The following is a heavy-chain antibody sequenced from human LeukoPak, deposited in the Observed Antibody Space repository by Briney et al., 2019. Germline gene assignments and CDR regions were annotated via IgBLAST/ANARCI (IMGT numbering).Heavy chain of an antibody. J-gene: IGHJ3*01. CDR3: ARESVSQDGLFDL. CDR2: IFTSGDT. Sequence: SETLSLTCTVSGGSISSGSYFWTWIRQPAGEELERVGRIFTSGDTNYNPSLKSRLIISVDTSQNQFSLKLSSVTAADTAVYYCARESVSQDGLFDLWGQGTMVTVSS. D-gene: IGHD5-24*01. CDR1: GGSISSGSYF. V-gene: IGHV4-61*02.